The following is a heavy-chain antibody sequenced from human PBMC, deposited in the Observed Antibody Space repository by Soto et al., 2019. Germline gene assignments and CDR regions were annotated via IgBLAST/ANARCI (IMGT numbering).Heavy chain of an antibody. CDR3: ARAHSFGLDY. D-gene: IGHD2-15*01. Sequence: EVQLVESGGGLVQPGGSLRLSCEASGFSFSGSWMTWVRQAPGRGLEWVAKINPDGSGEYYVDSVKGRFTNSRDNARSSLFFQMHSLRDEDTAVYFCARAHSFGLDYWGQGTLVTVSS. J-gene: IGHJ4*02. CDR2: INPDGSGE. CDR1: GFSFSGSW. V-gene: IGHV3-7*04.